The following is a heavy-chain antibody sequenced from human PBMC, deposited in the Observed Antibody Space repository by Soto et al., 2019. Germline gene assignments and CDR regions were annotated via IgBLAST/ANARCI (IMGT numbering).Heavy chain of an antibody. CDR2: ISGSSSYI. D-gene: IGHD3-10*01. CDR1: GITFSNYN. V-gene: IGHV3-21*01. Sequence: PGGSLRLSCAASGITFSNYNTNWVHQAPGKGLEWVSSISGSSSYIYYADSVKGRFTISRDNAKNSLYLQMNSLRAEDTAVYYCARDVVVRGVFDYWGQGTQVTVSS. J-gene: IGHJ4*02. CDR3: ARDVVVRGVFDY.